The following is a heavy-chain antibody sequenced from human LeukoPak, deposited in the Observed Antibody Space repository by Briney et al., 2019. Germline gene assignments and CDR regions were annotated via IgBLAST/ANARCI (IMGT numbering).Heavy chain of an antibody. J-gene: IGHJ4*02. Sequence: ASVKVSCTASGYTFTDYYMHWVRQAPGQGLEWMGWIDPNSGDTNYPQKFQGRVTMTRDTSISTAYMELSSLRSDDTAVYYCARGRYCSSTSCSDFDYWGQGTLVTVSS. V-gene: IGHV1-2*02. CDR3: ARGRYCSSTSCSDFDY. D-gene: IGHD2-2*01. CDR2: IDPNSGDT. CDR1: GYTFTDYY.